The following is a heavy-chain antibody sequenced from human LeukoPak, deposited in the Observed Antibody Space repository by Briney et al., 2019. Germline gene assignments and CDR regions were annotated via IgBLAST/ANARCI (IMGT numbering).Heavy chain of an antibody. CDR2: INSDGSST. Sequence: GGSLRLSCAASGFTFSSYWMHWVRQAPGKGLVWVSRINSDGSSTGYADSVKGRFTISRDNAKNTLYLQMNSLRAEDTAVYYCARDPPYDILTGYYNWGQGNLVTVSS. D-gene: IGHD3-9*01. J-gene: IGHJ4*02. V-gene: IGHV3-74*01. CDR1: GFTFSSYW. CDR3: ARDPPYDILTGYYN.